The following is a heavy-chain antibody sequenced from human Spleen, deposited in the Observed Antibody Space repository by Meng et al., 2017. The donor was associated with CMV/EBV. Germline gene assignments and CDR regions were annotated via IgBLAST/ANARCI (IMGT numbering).Heavy chain of an antibody. CDR1: GGTFRSYC. J-gene: IGHJ4*02. V-gene: IGHV4-34*01. Sequence: LVLTCAVYGGTFRSYCWSWIRKPTGEGLEWIGEINHSGSTNYNPSLKSRVTISVDTSKHQFSLRLSSVTAADTAVYYCARGIAADDYWGQGTLVTVSS. D-gene: IGHD6-13*01. CDR3: ARGIAADDY. CDR2: INHSGST.